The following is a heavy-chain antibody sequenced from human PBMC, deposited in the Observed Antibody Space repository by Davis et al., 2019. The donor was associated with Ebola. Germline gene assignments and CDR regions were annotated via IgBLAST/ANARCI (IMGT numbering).Heavy chain of an antibody. J-gene: IGHJ4*02. CDR1: GFIFRNYG. CDR2: MSYDGSKE. Sequence: GGSLRLSCEASGFIFRNYGIHWVRQVPGRGLEWVAVMSYDGSKEYYRDSVKGRFTITRDNSKSTLYLQMNSLRVEDTAVYYCARAVGSAQRAYYDYWGRGTLVTVSS. V-gene: IGHV3-30*03. CDR3: ARAVGSAQRAYYDY. D-gene: IGHD1-26*01.